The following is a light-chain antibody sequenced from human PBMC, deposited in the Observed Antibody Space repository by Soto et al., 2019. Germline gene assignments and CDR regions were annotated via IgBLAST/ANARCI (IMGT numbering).Light chain of an antibody. Sequence: QSALTQPASVSGSPGQSITISCTGTSSDIGGYNSVSWYQQHPDKAPKLITYQVSNRPSGVSNRFSGSKSGNTASLTISGLQGEDEADYHCGSYSITTTRVFGGGTKVTVL. CDR2: QVS. J-gene: IGLJ2*01. CDR1: SSDIGGYNS. CDR3: GSYSITTTRV. V-gene: IGLV2-14*01.